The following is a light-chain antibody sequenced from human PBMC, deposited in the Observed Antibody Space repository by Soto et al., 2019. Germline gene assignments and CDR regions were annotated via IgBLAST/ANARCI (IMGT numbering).Light chain of an antibody. CDR3: QQRSNWPPV. Sequence: EIVLTQSPATLSLSPGERATLSCRASQSVSSYLAWYQQKPGQAPRLLIYDASNRATGIPARFSGSGSGTDFTLTISSLEPEDCAVYYCQQRSNWPPVFGGGTKVEIK. J-gene: IGKJ4*01. CDR2: DAS. V-gene: IGKV3-11*01. CDR1: QSVSSY.